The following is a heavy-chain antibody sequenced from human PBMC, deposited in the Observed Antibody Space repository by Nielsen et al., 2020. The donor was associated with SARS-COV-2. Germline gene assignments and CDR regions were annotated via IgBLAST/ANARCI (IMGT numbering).Heavy chain of an antibody. D-gene: IGHD2-2*01. V-gene: IGHV3-23*01. CDR3: ANDFGDCGSSTCRPK. Sequence: GGSLRLSCAASGFTFNTYAMSWIRQAPGKGLEWISAISGGGTNSFYADSVKGPFTISRDNSNHTLYLQLTNLRAEDTAVYYCANDFGDCGSSTCRPKWGQGSRITVSS. J-gene: IGHJ4*02. CDR2: ISGGGTNS. CDR1: GFTFNTYA.